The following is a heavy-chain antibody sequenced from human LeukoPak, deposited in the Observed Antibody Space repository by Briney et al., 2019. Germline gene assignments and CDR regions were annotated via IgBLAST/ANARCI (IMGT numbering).Heavy chain of an antibody. Sequence: GGSLRLSCAASEFTFSSYSMNWVRQAPGKGLEWVSYISTSSSTIYYADSVKGRFTISRDNAKNSLYPQMNSLRAEDTAVYYCARDKGIPSFDYWGQGTLVTVSS. D-gene: IGHD3-10*01. V-gene: IGHV3-48*01. CDR3: ARDKGIPSFDY. CDR1: EFTFSSYS. CDR2: ISTSSSTI. J-gene: IGHJ4*02.